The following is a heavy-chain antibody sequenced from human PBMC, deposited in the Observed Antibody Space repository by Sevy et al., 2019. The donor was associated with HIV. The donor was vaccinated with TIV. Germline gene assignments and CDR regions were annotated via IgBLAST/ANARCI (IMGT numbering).Heavy chain of an antibody. D-gene: IGHD6-13*01. J-gene: IGHJ4*02. CDR1: GFTFSSYS. V-gene: IGHV3-21*01. CDR2: ISSSSSYI. Sequence: GGSLRLSCAASGFTFSSYSMNWVRQAPGKGLEWVSSISSSSSYIYYADSVKGRFTISRDNAKNSLYLQMNSLRAEDTAVYCCARGYSSSWYEGYADYWGQGTLVTVS. CDR3: ARGYSSSWYEGYADY.